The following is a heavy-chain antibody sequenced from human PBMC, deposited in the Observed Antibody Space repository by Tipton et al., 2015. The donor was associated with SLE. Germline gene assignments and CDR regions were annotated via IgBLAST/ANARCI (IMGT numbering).Heavy chain of an antibody. D-gene: IGHD6-19*01. CDR3: ARTGSLYSSGWYQ. CDR1: GGSISSYY. Sequence: TLSLTCTVSGGSISSYYWSWIRQPPGKGLEWIGYIYYSGSTNYNPSLKSRVTISADTSKNQFSLKLSSVTAADTAVYYCARTGSLYSSGWYQWGQGTLVTVSS. CDR2: IYYSGST. J-gene: IGHJ4*02. V-gene: IGHV4-59*08.